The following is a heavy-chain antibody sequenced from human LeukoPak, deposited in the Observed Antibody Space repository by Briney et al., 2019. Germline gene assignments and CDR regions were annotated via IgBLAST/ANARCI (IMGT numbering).Heavy chain of an antibody. D-gene: IGHD3-22*01. J-gene: IGHJ4*02. CDR1: GFTFSTYS. Sequence: GGSLSLSCAASGFTFSTYSINWVRQAPGKGLEWVSSISSSSSHIYYADSVKGRFTVSRDNAKKSLYLQMNSLRAEDTAVYYCARNSDDSSGYYPYYFDYWGQGTLVTVSS. CDR3: ARNSDDSSGYYPYYFDY. CDR2: ISSSSSHI. V-gene: IGHV3-21*01.